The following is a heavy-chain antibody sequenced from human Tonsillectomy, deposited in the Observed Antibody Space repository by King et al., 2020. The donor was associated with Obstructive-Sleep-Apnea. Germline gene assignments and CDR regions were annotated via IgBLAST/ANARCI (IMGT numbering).Heavy chain of an antibody. Sequence: QLVQSGAEVQKPGASVKVSCKASGYTFTSYDINWVRQATGQGLEWMGWMNPNSGNTGYAQKFQGRVTMTRNTSISTAYMELSSLRSDDTAVYYCARAPSKAVYSSTGFDYWGKGTLVTVSS. V-gene: IGHV1-8*01. CDR3: ARAPSKAVYSSTGFDY. J-gene: IGHJ4*02. CDR2: MNPNSGNT. CDR1: GYTFTSYD. D-gene: IGHD6-13*01.